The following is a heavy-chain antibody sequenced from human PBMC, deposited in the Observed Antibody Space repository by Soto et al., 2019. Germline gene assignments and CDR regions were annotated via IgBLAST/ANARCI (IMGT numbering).Heavy chain of an antibody. CDR2: INPNSGGT. J-gene: IGHJ4*02. CDR3: TRAAIRGELLDY. V-gene: IGHV1-2*04. D-gene: IGHD1-26*01. Sequence: EASVKVSCKASGYTFTGYYMHWVRQAPGQGLEWMGWINPNSGGTNYAQKFQGWVTMTRDTSISTAYMELSRLRSDDTAVYYCTRAAIRGELLDYWGQGTQVTVSS. CDR1: GYTFTGYY.